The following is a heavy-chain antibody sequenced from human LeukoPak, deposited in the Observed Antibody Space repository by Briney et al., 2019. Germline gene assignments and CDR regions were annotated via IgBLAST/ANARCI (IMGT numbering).Heavy chain of an antibody. D-gene: IGHD6-13*01. CDR1: GVSISSGGYS. V-gene: IGHV4-31*03. Sequence: SETLSLTCTVSGVSISSGGYSWSWLRQHPGKGLEWIGYIYYSGSTYYHPSLKGRVTISRDTSKNQFSLNLISVTAADTAVYYCARMYSSSWYVDYWGQGTLVTVSS. CDR3: ARMYSSSWYVDY. CDR2: IYYSGST. J-gene: IGHJ4*02.